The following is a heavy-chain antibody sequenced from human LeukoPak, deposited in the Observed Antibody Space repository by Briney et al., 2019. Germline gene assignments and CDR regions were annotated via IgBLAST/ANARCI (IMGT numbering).Heavy chain of an antibody. J-gene: IGHJ5*02. Sequence: SETLSLTCTASGGSISSYYWSWIRQPPGKGLEWIGYIYYSGSTNYNPSLKSRVTISVDTSKNQFSLKLSSVTAADTAVYYCARALPPRRDYYDSSGSKSETNWFDPWGQGTLVTVSS. V-gene: IGHV4-59*01. CDR2: IYYSGST. CDR3: ARALPPRRDYYDSSGSKSETNWFDP. CDR1: GGSISSYY. D-gene: IGHD3-22*01.